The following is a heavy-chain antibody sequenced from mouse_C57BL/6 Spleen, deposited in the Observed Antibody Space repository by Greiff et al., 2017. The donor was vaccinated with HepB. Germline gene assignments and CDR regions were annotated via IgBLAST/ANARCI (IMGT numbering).Heavy chain of an antibody. V-gene: IGHV1-59*01. J-gene: IGHJ1*03. Sequence: QVQLQQPGAELVRPGTSVKLSCKASGYTFTSYWMHWVKQRPGQGLEWIGVIDPSDSYTNYNQKFKGKATLTVDTSSSTAYMQLSSLTSEDSAVYYCASITTGSGYFDVWGKGTTVTVAS. CDR1: GYTFTSYW. CDR2: IDPSDSYT. CDR3: ASITTGSGYFDV. D-gene: IGHD1-1*01.